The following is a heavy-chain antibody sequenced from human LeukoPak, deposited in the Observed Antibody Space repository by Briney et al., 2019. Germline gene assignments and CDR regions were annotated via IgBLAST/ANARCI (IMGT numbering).Heavy chain of an antibody. CDR1: GGSISSSSYY. J-gene: IGHJ6*03. Sequence: SETLSLTCTVSGGSISSSSYYWGWIRQPPGKGLEWIGSIYYSGSTYYNPSLKSRVTTSVDTSKNQFSLKLSSVTAADTAVYYCARGGDSSGRRYYYYMDVWGKGTTVTVSS. V-gene: IGHV4-39*07. CDR3: ARGGDSSGRRYYYYMDV. D-gene: IGHD6-19*01. CDR2: IYYSGST.